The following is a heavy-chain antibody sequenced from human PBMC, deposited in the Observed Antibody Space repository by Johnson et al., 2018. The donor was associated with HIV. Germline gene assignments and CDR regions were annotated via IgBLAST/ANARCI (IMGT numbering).Heavy chain of an antibody. CDR1: GFTFSSYA. J-gene: IGHJ3*02. Sequence: QVHLVESGGGVVQPGRSLRLSCAASGFTFSSYAMHWVRQAPGKGLEWVAVISYDGSNKYYADSVKGRFTISRDNSKNTLYLQMNSLRAEDTAVYYCAREKIRALDIWGQGTMVTVSS. V-gene: IGHV3-30*04. CDR2: ISYDGSNK. CDR3: AREKIRALDI.